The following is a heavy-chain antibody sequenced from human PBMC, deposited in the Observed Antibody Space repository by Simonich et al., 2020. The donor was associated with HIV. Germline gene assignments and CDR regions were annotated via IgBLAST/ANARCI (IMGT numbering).Heavy chain of an antibody. J-gene: IGHJ6*03. CDR3: TSSSGTYYYYYFYMDV. V-gene: IGHV3-49*04. CDR1: GFTFSSYA. D-gene: IGHD1-26*01. CDR2: IISKAYGETT. Sequence: EYGGGLVQPGGSLRLSCAASGFTFSSYAMNWVRQSPGKGLEWVGFIISKAYGETTEYAASVKGRFTISSDESKNTAYLQMNSLKTEDTAVYYCTSSSGTYYYYYFYMDVWGKGTTVTVSS.